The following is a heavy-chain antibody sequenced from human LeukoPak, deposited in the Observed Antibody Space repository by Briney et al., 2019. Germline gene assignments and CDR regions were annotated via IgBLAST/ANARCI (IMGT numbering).Heavy chain of an antibody. CDR1: GFTFSSYG. D-gene: IGHD6-6*01. Sequence: PGGSLRLSCAASGFTFSSYGMHWVRQAPGKGLEWVAFIRYDGSNKYYADSVKGRFTISRDNSKNTLYLQMNSLRAEDTAVYYCARAGRRLLFLESWGLGTLVTVSS. CDR2: IRYDGSNK. J-gene: IGHJ5*01. V-gene: IGHV3-30*02. CDR3: ARAGRRLLFLES.